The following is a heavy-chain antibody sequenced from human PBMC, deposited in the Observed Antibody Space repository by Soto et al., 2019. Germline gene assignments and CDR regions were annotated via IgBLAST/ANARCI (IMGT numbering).Heavy chain of an antibody. V-gene: IGHV3-23*01. CDR1: GFTFSSYA. J-gene: IGHJ4*02. CDR2: ISGSGGST. Sequence: SGGSLRLSCAASGFTFSSYAMSWVRQAPGKGLEWVSAISGSGGSTYYADSVKGRFTISRDNSKNTLYLQMNSLRAEDTAVYYYAKPNPYYYDSSGYFFDYWGQGTLVTVSS. D-gene: IGHD3-22*01. CDR3: AKPNPYYYDSSGYFFDY.